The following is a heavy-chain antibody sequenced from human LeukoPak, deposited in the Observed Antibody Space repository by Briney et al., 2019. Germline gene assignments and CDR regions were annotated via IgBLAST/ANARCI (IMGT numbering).Heavy chain of an antibody. CDR2: INPSGGST. CDR3: ARVPTQGPFDY. J-gene: IGHJ4*02. Sequence: GASVKVSCKASGYTFTSYGISWVRQAPGQGLEWMGLINPSGGSTSYAQKFQGRVTMTRDTSTSTVYMELSSLRSEDTALYYCARVPTQGPFDYWGQGTLVTVSS. V-gene: IGHV1-46*01. CDR1: GYTFTSYG.